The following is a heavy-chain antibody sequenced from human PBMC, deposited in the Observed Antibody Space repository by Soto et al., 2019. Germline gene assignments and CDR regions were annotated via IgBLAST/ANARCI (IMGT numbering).Heavy chain of an antibody. CDR3: ARKSTGYSVEVDD. CDR2: IHYSGSA. CDR1: GCAISGSSSA. D-gene: IGHD6-13*01. V-gene: IGHV4-39*01. Sequence: PSGTLTRTVAVPGCAISGSSSAGGWIRQPPKKGVESIGSIHYSGSAYYNPSLKSRVTMSVDTSKHQFSLELTSVTAADTAVYSCARKSTGYSVEVDDWGQGTLVTVPS. J-gene: IGHJ4*02.